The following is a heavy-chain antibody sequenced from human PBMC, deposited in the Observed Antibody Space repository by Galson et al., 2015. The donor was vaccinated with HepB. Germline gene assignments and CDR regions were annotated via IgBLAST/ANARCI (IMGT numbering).Heavy chain of an antibody. CDR3: AWGGGVVLAVAGRSEAFDN. CDR2: IYYRGST. Sequence: SETLSLTCTVSGGSISGYYWSWIRQPPGKELEWIGDIYYRGSTNYNPSRKSRFTISVDTSTNQFSLKLSSVTAADTAVYYFAWGGGVVLAVAGRSEAFDNGGQRTMVTVSS. D-gene: IGHD6-13*01. J-gene: IGHJ3*02. V-gene: IGHV4-59*01. CDR1: GGSISGYY.